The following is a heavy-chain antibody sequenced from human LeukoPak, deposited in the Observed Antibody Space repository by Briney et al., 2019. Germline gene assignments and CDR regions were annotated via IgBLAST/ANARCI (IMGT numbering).Heavy chain of an antibody. Sequence: GESLKISCKGSGYRFTDYWIGWVRQMPGKGLEWMGIIYPGDSDTRYSPSFQGQVTISADKSINTAHLQWSSLKASDTAMYYCARGAAGTTPNYYYFGLDVWGQGTAVRVSS. V-gene: IGHV5-51*01. CDR2: IYPGDSDT. D-gene: IGHD1-7*01. J-gene: IGHJ6*02. CDR1: GYRFTDYW. CDR3: ARGAAGTTPNYYYFGLDV.